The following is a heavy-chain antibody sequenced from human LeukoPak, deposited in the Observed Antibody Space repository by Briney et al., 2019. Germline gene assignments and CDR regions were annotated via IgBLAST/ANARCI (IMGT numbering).Heavy chain of an antibody. CDR2: IYYSGST. Sequence: SETLSLTCSASGGSISSSSYYWGWVRQPPGRGLEWLGSIYYSGSTYYNPSLKSRVTISVDTSKNQFSLKLSSVTAADTAVYYCARAIVGATTSVFQHWGQGTLVTVSS. J-gene: IGHJ1*01. CDR1: GGSISSSSYY. V-gene: IGHV4-39*01. CDR3: ARAIVGATTSVFQH. D-gene: IGHD1-26*01.